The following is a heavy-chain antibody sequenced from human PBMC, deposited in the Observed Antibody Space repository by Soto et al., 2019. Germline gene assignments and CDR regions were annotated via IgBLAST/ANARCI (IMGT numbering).Heavy chain of an antibody. D-gene: IGHD6-19*01. V-gene: IGHV3-74*01. Sequence: EVQLVESGGGLVQPGGSLRLSCAASGFTFSSYWLNWVRQAPGKGLVWLSRINSDGSSTNYADSVKGRFTISRDNAKSPLYLQLNSVRAEDTAVYSCGRNGAVAVFGYWGQGTLFTVSS. J-gene: IGHJ4*02. CDR3: GRNGAVAVFGY. CDR2: INSDGSST. CDR1: GFTFSSYW.